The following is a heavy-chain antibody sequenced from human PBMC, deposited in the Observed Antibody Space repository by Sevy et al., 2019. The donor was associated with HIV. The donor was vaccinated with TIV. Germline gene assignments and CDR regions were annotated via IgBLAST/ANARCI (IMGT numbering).Heavy chain of an antibody. CDR1: GFSFSSYG. CDR3: VKEGGGEGGDH. D-gene: IGHD2-21*01. J-gene: IGHJ4*02. Sequence: GGSLRLSCAASGFSFSSYGMHWVRQAPGKGLEWMSYIQYDGSNKDYADSVKGRFTISRDNSKNTLFLQMNSLRVENTAVFYCVKEGGGEGGDHWGQGTLVTVSS. CDR2: IQYDGSNK. V-gene: IGHV3-30*02.